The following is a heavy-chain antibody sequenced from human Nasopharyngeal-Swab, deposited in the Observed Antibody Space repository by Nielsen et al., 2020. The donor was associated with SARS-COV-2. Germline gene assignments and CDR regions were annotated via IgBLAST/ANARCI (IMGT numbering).Heavy chain of an antibody. CDR2: IDHSGST. CDR1: GYSISSGYY. CDR3: ARRTRYSNYAYYYMDV. Sequence: SETLSLTCAVSGYSISSGYYWGWTRLPPGKGLEWIGSIDHSGSTYYNPSLKSRVTISVDTSKNQFSLKLSSVTAADTAVYYCARRTRYSNYAYYYMDVWGKGTTVTVSS. V-gene: IGHV4-38-2*01. J-gene: IGHJ6*03. D-gene: IGHD4-11*01.